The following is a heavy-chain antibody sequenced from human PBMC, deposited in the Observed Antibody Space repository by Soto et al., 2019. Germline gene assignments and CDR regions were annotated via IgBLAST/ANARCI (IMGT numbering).Heavy chain of an antibody. D-gene: IGHD2-15*01. CDR2: MNPNSGNT. CDR3: ARGHCSGGSCYPALWYYYYYMDV. V-gene: IGHV1-8*01. Sequence: ASVNVSCKASGYTFTSYDINWVRQATGQGLEWMGWMNPNSGNTGYAQKFQGRVTMTRNTSISTAYMELSSLRSEDTAVYYCARGHCSGGSCYPALWYYYYYMDVWGKGTTVTVSS. J-gene: IGHJ6*03. CDR1: GYTFTSYD.